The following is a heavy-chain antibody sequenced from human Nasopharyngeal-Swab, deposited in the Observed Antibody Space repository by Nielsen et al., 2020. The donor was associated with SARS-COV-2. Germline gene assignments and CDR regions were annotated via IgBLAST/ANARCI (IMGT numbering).Heavy chain of an antibody. V-gene: IGHV4-34*01. J-gene: IGHJ6*02. D-gene: IGHD2-15*01. CDR3: ARDRYCSGGSCYRYYYYYGMDV. CDR2: INHSGST. Sequence: SETLSLTCAVYGGSFSGYYWSWIRQPPGKGLEWIGEINHSGSTNYNPSLKSRVTISVDTSKNQFSLKLSSVTAADTAAYYCARDRYCSGGSCYRYYYYYGMDVWGQGTTVTVSS. CDR1: GGSFSGYY.